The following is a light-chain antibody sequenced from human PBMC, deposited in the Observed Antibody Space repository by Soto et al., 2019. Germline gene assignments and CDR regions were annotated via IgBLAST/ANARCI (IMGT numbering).Light chain of an antibody. CDR3: QQYSSYSAWT. CDR2: DAS. J-gene: IGKJ1*01. Sequence: IQLTQSPSSLSASLGYRFTITFRASQGISSYLGWYQQKPGKAPNLLIYDASTLHSGVPSRFSGGGSGTDFTLTISSLQPEDIATYYCQQYSSYSAWTFGEGTKVDIK. CDR1: QGISSY. V-gene: IGKV1-9*01.